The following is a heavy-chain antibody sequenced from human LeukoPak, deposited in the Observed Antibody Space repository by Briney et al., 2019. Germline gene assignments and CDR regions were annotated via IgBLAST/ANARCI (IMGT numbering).Heavy chain of an antibody. V-gene: IGHV3-11*04. CDR1: GFTFSDTY. D-gene: IGHD4-23*01. J-gene: IGHJ4*02. CDR3: ARGRRWNDY. CDR2: ISSSASTI. Sequence: PGGSLRLSCAASGFTFSDTYMSWIRQAPGKGLEWVSYISSSASTIYYTDSVKGRFTISRDNAKNSLYLQLNSLRAEDTAVYYCARGRRWNDYWGQGTLVAVSS.